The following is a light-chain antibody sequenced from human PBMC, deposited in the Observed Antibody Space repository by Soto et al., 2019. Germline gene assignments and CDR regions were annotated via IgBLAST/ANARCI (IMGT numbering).Light chain of an antibody. Sequence: DIRLTQSPSSLSASVGDTVTITCRASQGIIDYLAWYQQRPGQVPKLLIYAASTLQTGVPSRFSGSGAGTDFTLTISSLQPEDVATYYCQKYDTAPQTVGKGTRVEIK. CDR3: QKYDTAPQT. CDR2: AAS. CDR1: QGIIDY. J-gene: IGKJ1*01. V-gene: IGKV1-27*01.